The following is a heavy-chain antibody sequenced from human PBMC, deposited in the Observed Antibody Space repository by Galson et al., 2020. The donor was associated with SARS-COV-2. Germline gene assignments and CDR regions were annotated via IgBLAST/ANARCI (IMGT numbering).Heavy chain of an antibody. D-gene: IGHD1-26*01. Sequence: GESLNISCAASGFTFSNAWMSWVRQAPGKGLAWVGRIKSKTDGETTDYAAPVKGRFTISRDDSKNTLYLQMNSLKTEDTAVYYCTTLTLPVEWWELLHYWGQGTLVTVSS. V-gene: IGHV3-15*01. J-gene: IGHJ4*02. CDR1: GFTFSNAW. CDR3: TTLTLPVEWWELLHY. CDR2: IKSKTDGETT.